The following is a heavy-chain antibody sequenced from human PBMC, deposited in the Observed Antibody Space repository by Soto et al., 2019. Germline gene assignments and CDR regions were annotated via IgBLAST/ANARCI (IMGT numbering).Heavy chain of an antibody. CDR2: ISPDGRTT. V-gene: IGHV3-74*01. CDR1: GFSFSHYW. Sequence: VRLSCAASGFSFSHYWMHWVHQAPGKGLVWVSRISPDGRTTTYADSVKGRFTISRDNAKSTLYLQMNSLTVEDGAVYYCADSWLTTSYWGPGTLVTVSS. J-gene: IGHJ4*02. D-gene: IGHD3-10*01. CDR3: ADSWLTTSY.